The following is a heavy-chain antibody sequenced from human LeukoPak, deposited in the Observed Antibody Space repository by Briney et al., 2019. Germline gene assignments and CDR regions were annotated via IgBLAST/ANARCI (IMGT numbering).Heavy chain of an antibody. Sequence: PSETLSLTCTVSGGSISSGSYYWSWIRQPAGKGLEWIGRVCASGTSNYNPSLNSRATTTVDTSKKQFSQKLSFVAAAETVEYFCARDGYPKVGRYYCYYMDVWGKGTTVTVSS. CDR3: ARDGYPKVGRYYCYYMDV. CDR1: GGSISSGSYY. V-gene: IGHV4-61*02. J-gene: IGHJ6*03. CDR2: VCASGTS. D-gene: IGHD5-18*01.